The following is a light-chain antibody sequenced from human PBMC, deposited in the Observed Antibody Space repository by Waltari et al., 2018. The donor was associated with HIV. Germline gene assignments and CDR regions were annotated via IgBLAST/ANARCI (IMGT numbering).Light chain of an antibody. CDR1: PSVLYSSNNKNY. Sequence: DIVMTQSPDSLAVSLGERATIKCKSSPSVLYSSNNKNYLAWYQQKPGQPPKLLIYWASTRESGVPDRFSGSGSGTDFTLTISSLQAEDVAVYYCQQYYSTPYSFGQGTKLEIK. J-gene: IGKJ2*03. CDR2: WAS. CDR3: QQYYSTPYS. V-gene: IGKV4-1*01.